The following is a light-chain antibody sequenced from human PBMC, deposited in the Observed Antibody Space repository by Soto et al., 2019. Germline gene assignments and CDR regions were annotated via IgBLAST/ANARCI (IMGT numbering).Light chain of an antibody. V-gene: IGLV2-14*01. J-gene: IGLJ1*01. CDR2: EVS. Sequence: QSALTQPASVSGSPGQSITMSCTGTSSDVGSYDFVSWYQQHPGKAPKLLIYEVSNRPSGVSARFSGSKSDNTASLTISGLQAADEAASSTVRYVFGSGTKVTVL. CDR1: SSDVGSYDF. CDR3: VRYV.